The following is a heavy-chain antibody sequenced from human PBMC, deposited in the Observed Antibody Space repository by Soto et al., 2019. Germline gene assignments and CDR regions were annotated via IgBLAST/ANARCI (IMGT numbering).Heavy chain of an antibody. CDR2: MNPKSGGA. CDR1: GYTFTDYY. D-gene: IGHD2-15*01. V-gene: IGHV1-2*02. CDR3: TRENIEKSDGLYDAFDI. J-gene: IGHJ3*02. Sequence: GASVKVSCKTSGYTFTDYYTHWVRQAPGQGLEWMGGMNPKSGGAYFAQKFQGRVTLTRDTSIGTAYIEVNSLTSDDTAVYFCTRENIEKSDGLYDAFDISGQGTTVTV.